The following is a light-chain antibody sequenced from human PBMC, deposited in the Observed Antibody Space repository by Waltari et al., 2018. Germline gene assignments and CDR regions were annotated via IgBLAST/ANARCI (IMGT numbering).Light chain of an antibody. J-gene: IGLJ2*01. CDR1: SLRTSY. CDR2: GKD. CDR3: SSRNGRDNLVV. Sequence: SSELTQDPAVSVALGQTVRITCQGDSLRTSYASWYQVKPGQAPLLVMYGKDRAPSGISNPISGNGSGTTSSLTITGAQAEDEADYYGSSRNGRDNLVVFAGGTKLTVL. V-gene: IGLV3-19*01.